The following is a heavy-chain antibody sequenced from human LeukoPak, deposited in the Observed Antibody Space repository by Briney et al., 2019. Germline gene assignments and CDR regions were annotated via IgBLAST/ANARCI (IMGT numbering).Heavy chain of an antibody. Sequence: ASVKVSCKASGYTFTGYYMHWVRQAPGQGLEWMGWINPNSGGINYAQKFQGRVTMTRDTSISTAYMELSRLRSDDTAVYYCARDGSYYDSSGYYPDYWGQGTLVTVSS. CDR1: GYTFTGYY. CDR2: INPNSGGI. J-gene: IGHJ4*02. CDR3: ARDGSYYDSSGYYPDY. D-gene: IGHD3-22*01. V-gene: IGHV1-2*02.